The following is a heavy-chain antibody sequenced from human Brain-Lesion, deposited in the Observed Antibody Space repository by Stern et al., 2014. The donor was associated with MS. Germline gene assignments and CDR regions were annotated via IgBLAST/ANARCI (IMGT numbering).Heavy chain of an antibody. Sequence: VQLVESGGGVVQPGRPLRLSCVASGFTFGSYAMHWVRQAPGKGLEWVAGVSYDGSNKYYADSVKGRFTISRDNSQNTLYMQMSSLRPEDTAVYYCAKDRQYLTYFFDHWGQGSLVTVSS. D-gene: IGHD2/OR15-2a*01. CDR3: AKDRQYLTYFFDH. CDR2: VSYDGSNK. V-gene: IGHV3-30*18. J-gene: IGHJ5*02. CDR1: GFTFGSYA.